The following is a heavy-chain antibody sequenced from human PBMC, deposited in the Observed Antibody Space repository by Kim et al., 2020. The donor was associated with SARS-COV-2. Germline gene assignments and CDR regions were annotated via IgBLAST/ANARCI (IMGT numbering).Heavy chain of an antibody. Sequence: ASVKVSCKASGYTFTSYGISWVRQAPGQGLEWMGWISAYNGNTNYAQKLQGRVTMTTDTSTSTAYMELRSLRSDDTAVYYCARDFLRCGIAAAGTCWAPYDYWGQGTLVTVSS. D-gene: IGHD6-13*01. CDR2: ISAYNGNT. CDR1: GYTFTSYG. CDR3: ARDFLRCGIAAAGTCWAPYDY. V-gene: IGHV1-18*04. J-gene: IGHJ4*02.